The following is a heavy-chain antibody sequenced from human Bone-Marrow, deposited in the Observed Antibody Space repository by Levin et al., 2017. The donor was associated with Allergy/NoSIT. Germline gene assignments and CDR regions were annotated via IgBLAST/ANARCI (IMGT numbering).Heavy chain of an antibody. CDR3: AYNRGSFTVVPFDP. J-gene: IGHJ5*02. Sequence: SGPTLVKPTQTLTLTCTFSGFSLSTSGVGVGWIRQPPGKALEWLGLIYWDDEKRYSPSLRRRLTFTKDTSKNQVVLTLTDVDPVDTATYYCAYNRGSFTVVPFDPWGQGTLVTVSS. CDR2: IYWDDEK. V-gene: IGHV2-5*02. D-gene: IGHD6-6*01. CDR1: GFSLSTSGVG.